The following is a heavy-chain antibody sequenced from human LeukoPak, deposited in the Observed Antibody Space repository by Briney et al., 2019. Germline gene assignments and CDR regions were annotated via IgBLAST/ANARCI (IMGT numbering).Heavy chain of an antibody. J-gene: IGHJ4*02. CDR2: IIPIFGTA. D-gene: IGHD6-13*01. CDR3: AREGGEQQPFFDY. CDR1: GGTFSSSA. Sequence: ASVKVSCKASGGTFSSSAISWVRQAPGQGLEWMGEIIPIFGTANYAQRFQGRVTITADESTSTAYMELSSLRSEDTAVYYCAREGGEQQPFFDYWGQGTLVTVSS. V-gene: IGHV1-69*01.